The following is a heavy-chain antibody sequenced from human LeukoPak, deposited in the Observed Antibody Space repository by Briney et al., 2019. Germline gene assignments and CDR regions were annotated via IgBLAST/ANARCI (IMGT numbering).Heavy chain of an antibody. CDR2: IYYSGST. CDR1: GGSISSYY. V-gene: IGHV4-59*01. D-gene: IGHD4-17*01. Sequence: PSETLSLTCTVSGGSISSYYWSWIRQPPGKGLEWIGYIYYSGSTNYNPSLKSRVTISVDTSKNQFSLKLSSVTAADTAVYYCARGEPTVTDAFDIWGQGTMVTVSS. J-gene: IGHJ3*02. CDR3: ARGEPTVTDAFDI.